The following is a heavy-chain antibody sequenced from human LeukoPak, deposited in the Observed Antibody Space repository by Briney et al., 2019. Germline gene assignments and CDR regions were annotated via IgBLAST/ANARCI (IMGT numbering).Heavy chain of an antibody. D-gene: IGHD1-26*01. CDR2: IIPILGIA. V-gene: IGHV1-69*02. CDR1: GGTFSSYT. Sequence: SVKVSCKASGGTFSSYTISWVRQAPGQGLEWMGRIIPILGIANYAQKFQGRVTITADKSTSTAYMELSSLRSEDTAVYYCARGPPSGSYSLPFDYWGQGTLVTVSS. CDR3: ARGPPSGSYSLPFDY. J-gene: IGHJ4*02.